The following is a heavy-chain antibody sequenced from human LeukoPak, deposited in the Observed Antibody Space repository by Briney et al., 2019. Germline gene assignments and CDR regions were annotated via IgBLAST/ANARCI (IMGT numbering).Heavy chain of an antibody. D-gene: IGHD2-2*01. CDR3: AKDVVNCGSTSCYFYYYMDV. V-gene: IGHV3-30*02. CDR2: LRYDGSNK. CDR1: GFTFSTYG. J-gene: IGHJ6*03. Sequence: GGSLRLSCAASGFTFSTYGMHWVRQAPGKGLERVAFLRYDGSNKYYADSVKGRFTISRDNSKNTLCLQMNSLRAEDTAVYYCAKDVVNCGSTSCYFYYYMDVRGKGTTVTVSS.